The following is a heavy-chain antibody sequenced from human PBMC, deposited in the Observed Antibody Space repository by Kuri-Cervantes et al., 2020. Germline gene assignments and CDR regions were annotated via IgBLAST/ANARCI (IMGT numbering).Heavy chain of an antibody. CDR3: ARDRWGVTNGDYYYGMDV. CDR1: GFSFDDYA. V-gene: IGHV3-9*01. CDR2: IGWNSGSI. J-gene: IGHJ6*02. Sequence: SLKISCAASGFSFDDYAMHWVRQAPGKGLEWVSGIGWNSGSIGYADSVKGRFTTSRDDAKNSLYLRMNSLRVEDTAVYYCARDRWGVTNGDYYYGMDVWGQGTTVTVSS. D-gene: IGHD2-8*01.